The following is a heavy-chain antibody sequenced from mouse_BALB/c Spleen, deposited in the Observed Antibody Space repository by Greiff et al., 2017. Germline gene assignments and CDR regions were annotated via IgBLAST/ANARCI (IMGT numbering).Heavy chain of an antibody. J-gene: IGHJ4*01. V-gene: IGHV14-4*02. CDR1: GFNIKDYY. D-gene: IGHD3-3*01. CDR2: IDPENGDT. Sequence: VQLQQSGAELVRSGASVKLSCTASGFNIKDYYMHWVKQRPEQGLEWIGWIDPENGDTEYAPKFQGKATMTADTSSNTAYLQLSSLTSEDTAVYYCNRGLAMDYWGQRTSVTVSS. CDR3: NRGLAMDY.